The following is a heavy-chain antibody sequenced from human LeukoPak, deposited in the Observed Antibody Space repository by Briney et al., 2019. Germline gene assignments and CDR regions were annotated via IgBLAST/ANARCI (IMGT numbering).Heavy chain of an antibody. D-gene: IGHD6-25*01. CDR1: GGSISSYY. V-gene: IGHV4-59*01. Sequence: SETLSLTCTVPGGSISSYYWSWIRQPPGKGLEWIGYIYYSGSTNYNPSLKSRVTISVDTSKNQFSLKLSSVTAADTAVYYCARALAATDAFDIWGQGTMVTVSS. J-gene: IGHJ3*02. CDR2: IYYSGST. CDR3: ARALAATDAFDI.